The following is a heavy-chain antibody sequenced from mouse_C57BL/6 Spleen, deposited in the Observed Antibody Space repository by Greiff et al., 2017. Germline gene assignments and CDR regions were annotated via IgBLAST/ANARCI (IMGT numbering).Heavy chain of an antibody. CDR2: IWRGGST. Sequence: VQGVESGPGLVQPSQSLSITCTVSGFSLTSYGVHWVRQSPGKGLEWLGVIWRGGSTDYNAAFMSRLSITKDNSKSQVFFKMNSLQADDTAIYYCATHYGNYVAWFAYWGQGTLVTVSA. CDR1: GFSLTSYG. CDR3: ATHYGNYVAWFAY. D-gene: IGHD2-1*01. V-gene: IGHV2-5*01. J-gene: IGHJ3*01.